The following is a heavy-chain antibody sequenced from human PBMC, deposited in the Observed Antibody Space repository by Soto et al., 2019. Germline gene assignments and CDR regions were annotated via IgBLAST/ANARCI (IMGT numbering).Heavy chain of an antibody. CDR1: GFTFSDYY. D-gene: IGHD3-10*01. V-gene: IGHV3-11*01. CDR3: ARDRGRGITMVRGGRYYYYGMDV. CDR2: ISSSGSTI. J-gene: IGHJ6*02. Sequence: GGSLRLSCAASGFTFSDYYMSWIRQAPGKGLAWVSYISSSGSTIYYADSVKGRLTISRANAKNSLDLQMNSLRAEDTAVDYCARDRGRGITMVRGGRYYYYGMDVWGQRTTVTVSS.